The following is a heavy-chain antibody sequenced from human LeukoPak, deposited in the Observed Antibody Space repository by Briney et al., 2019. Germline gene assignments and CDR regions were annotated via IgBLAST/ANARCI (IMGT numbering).Heavy chain of an antibody. Sequence: PSETLSLTCTVSGGSISSSSYYWGWIRQPPGKGLEWIGSIYYSGSTYYNPSLKSRVTISVDTSKNQFSLKLSSVTAADTAVYYCARDSIAEDYFDYWGQGTLVTVSS. J-gene: IGHJ4*02. V-gene: IGHV4-39*07. CDR2: IYYSGST. CDR3: ARDSIAEDYFDY. CDR1: GGSISSSSYY. D-gene: IGHD6-6*01.